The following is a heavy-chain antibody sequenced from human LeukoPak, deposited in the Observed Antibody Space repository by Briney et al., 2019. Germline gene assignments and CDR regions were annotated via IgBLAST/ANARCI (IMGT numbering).Heavy chain of an antibody. Sequence: PGGSLRLACAASGLTFSSYWMCWVRQAPAKGLEWVAIIKKDGSEKYYVDSVKGRFTISRDNSKNTLYLQMNSLRAEDTAVYYCAKDPFGIKTHYFDYWGQGTLVTVSS. CDR3: AKDPFGIKTHYFDY. CDR2: IKKDGSEK. CDR1: GLTFSSYW. V-gene: IGHV3-7*03. J-gene: IGHJ4*02. D-gene: IGHD3-10*01.